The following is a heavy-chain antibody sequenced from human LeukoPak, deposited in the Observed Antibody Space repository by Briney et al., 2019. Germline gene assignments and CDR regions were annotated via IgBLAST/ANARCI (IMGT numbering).Heavy chain of an antibody. J-gene: IGHJ6*03. V-gene: IGHV4-59*12. CDR1: GGSISSYY. CDR2: IYYSGST. Sequence: SETLSLTCTVSGGSISSYYWSWIRQPPGKGLEWIGYIYYSGSTNYNPSLKSRVTISVDTSKNQFSLKLSSVTAADTAVYYCARGRLGITIFGVVIIHSYYYYYMDVWGKGTTVTVSS. D-gene: IGHD3-3*01. CDR3: ARGRLGITIFGVVIIHSYYYYYMDV.